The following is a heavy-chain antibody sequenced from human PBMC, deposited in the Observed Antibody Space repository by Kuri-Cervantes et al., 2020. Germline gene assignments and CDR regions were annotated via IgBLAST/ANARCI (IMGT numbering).Heavy chain of an antibody. CDR1: GYTFTSYD. V-gene: IGHV1-8*01. D-gene: IGHD3-10*01. J-gene: IGHJ4*02. CDR3: ARDLYGSGTETH. CDR2: MNPNSGNT. Sequence: ASVKVSCKASGYTFTSYDINWVRQATGQGLEWMGWMNPNSGNTGYAQKFQGRVTMTRNTSISTAYMELSSLRSEDTAVYYCARDLYGSGTETHWGQGTLVTVSS.